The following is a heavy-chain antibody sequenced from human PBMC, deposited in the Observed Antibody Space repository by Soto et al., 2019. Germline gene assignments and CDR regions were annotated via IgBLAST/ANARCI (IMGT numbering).Heavy chain of an antibody. J-gene: IGHJ4*02. CDR3: ASSHSSSWYMGTWYFDY. CDR1: GGSISSYY. CDR2: IYYSGST. Sequence: PSETLSLTCTVSGGSISSYYWSWIRQPPGKGLEWIGYIYYSGSTNYNPSLKSRVTISVDTSKNQFSLKLSSVTAADTAVYYCASSHSSSWYMGTWYFDYWGQGTLVTVSS. V-gene: IGHV4-59*08. D-gene: IGHD6-13*01.